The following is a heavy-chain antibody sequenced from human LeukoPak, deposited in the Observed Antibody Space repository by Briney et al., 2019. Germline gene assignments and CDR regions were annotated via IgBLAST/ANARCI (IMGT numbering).Heavy chain of an antibody. CDR3: ARMGGTYYRSYYFHY. CDR1: GFTVSSNY. Sequence: GGSLRLSCAASGFTVSSNYMSWVRQAPGKGLEWVSGVGGSGNYTQYADSMKGRFTISRDNSKNTLYLQMNNLRAEDTAVYYCARMGGTYYRSYYFHYWDQGTLVTVSS. V-gene: IGHV3-53*01. D-gene: IGHD1-26*01. CDR2: VGGSGNYT. J-gene: IGHJ4*02.